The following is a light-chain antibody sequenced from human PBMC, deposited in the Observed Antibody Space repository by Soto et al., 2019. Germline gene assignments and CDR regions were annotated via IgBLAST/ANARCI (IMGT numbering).Light chain of an antibody. V-gene: IGKV3-20*01. CDR1: QSVSSSY. CDR3: QQYGSSPYT. CDR2: GAS. J-gene: IGKJ2*01. Sequence: EIVLTQSPGTLSLSPGERATLSCRASQSVSSSYLAWYQQKPGQAPRLLIYGASSRATGIPDRFSGSGSGTDFTLTISRLGPEDFALYYYQQYGSSPYTFGQVTKLQIK.